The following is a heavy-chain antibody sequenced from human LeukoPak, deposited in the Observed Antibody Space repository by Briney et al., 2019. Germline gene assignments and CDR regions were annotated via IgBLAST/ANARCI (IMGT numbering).Heavy chain of an antibody. Sequence: GGSLRLSCAASGFTFSSYWMSWVRQAPGKGLEWVANIKQDGSEKYYVDSVKGRFTISRDNAKNSLYLQTKSLRAEDTAVYYCARVSPKDAFDIWGQGTMVSVSS. CDR3: ARVSPKDAFDI. V-gene: IGHV3-7*01. CDR1: GFTFSSYW. CDR2: IKQDGSEK. J-gene: IGHJ3*02.